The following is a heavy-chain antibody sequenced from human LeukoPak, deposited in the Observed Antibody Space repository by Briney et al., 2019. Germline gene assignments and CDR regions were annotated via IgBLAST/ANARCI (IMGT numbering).Heavy chain of an antibody. Sequence: GGSLRLSCAGSGFTFTNYGVSWLRQAPGEGLEWVSTISASGASTYYADSVQGRFTISRDSSTNTLYLQMHSLSVEDTAVYYCGGITVVRGLRFDYGGQGTLVTVSS. CDR1: GFTFTNYG. CDR3: GGITVVRGLRFDY. CDR2: ISASGAST. D-gene: IGHD3-10*01. V-gene: IGHV3-23*01. J-gene: IGHJ4*02.